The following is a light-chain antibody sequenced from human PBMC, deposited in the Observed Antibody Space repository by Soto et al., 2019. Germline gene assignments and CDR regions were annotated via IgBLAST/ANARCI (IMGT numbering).Light chain of an antibody. Sequence: DIQMTQSPSTLSGSVGDRVTITCRASQTISSWLAWYQQKPGKAPKLLIYKASTLKSGVPSRFSGSGSGTEFNLTISSLQPDDVATYDCQHYNSYSEAFGQGTKVERK. CDR2: KAS. CDR3: QHYNSYSEA. V-gene: IGKV1-5*03. J-gene: IGKJ1*01. CDR1: QTISSW.